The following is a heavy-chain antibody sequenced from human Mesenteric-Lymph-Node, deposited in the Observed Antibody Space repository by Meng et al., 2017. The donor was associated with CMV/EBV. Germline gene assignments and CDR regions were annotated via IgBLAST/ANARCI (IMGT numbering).Heavy chain of an antibody. D-gene: IGHD2-15*01. CDR1: GGSFSGYY. CDR2: IHHSGVP. V-gene: IGHV4-34*01. J-gene: IGHJ4*02. CDR3: ARGSDIPVNNY. Sequence: QVQLQQWGAGRLKPAETLSLTCAVYGGSFSGYYWSGIRQPPGKGREWIGEIHHSGVPNYNPSLKSRVTISLDRSKNQFYLKLSSVTAEDTAVYYCARGSDIPVNNYWGQGTLVTVSS.